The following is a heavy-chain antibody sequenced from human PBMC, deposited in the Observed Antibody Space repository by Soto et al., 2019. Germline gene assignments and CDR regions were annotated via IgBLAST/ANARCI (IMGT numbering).Heavy chain of an antibody. CDR3: AKDMGYSSSWFYFDY. V-gene: IGHV3-9*01. CDR2: ISWNSGSI. CDR1: GFTFDDYA. Sequence: GGSLRLSCAASGFTFDDYAMHWVRQAPGKGLEWVSGISWNSGSIGYADSVKGRFTISRDNAKNSLYLQMNSLRAEDTALYYCAKDMGYSSSWFYFDYWGQGTLVIVSS. D-gene: IGHD6-13*01. J-gene: IGHJ4*02.